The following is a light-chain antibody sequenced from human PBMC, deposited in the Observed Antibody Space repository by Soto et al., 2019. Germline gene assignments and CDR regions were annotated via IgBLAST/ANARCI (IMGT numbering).Light chain of an antibody. V-gene: IGLV2-14*01. Sequence: QSALTQPASVSGSPGQSITISSTGTSSDVGAYNYVSWYQQHPGKAPKLMIYEVSNRPSGVSDRFSGSKSGNTASLTISGLQAEDEADYYCSSYTSSSTLFGGGTKVTVL. J-gene: IGLJ2*01. CDR3: SSYTSSSTL. CDR2: EVS. CDR1: SSDVGAYNY.